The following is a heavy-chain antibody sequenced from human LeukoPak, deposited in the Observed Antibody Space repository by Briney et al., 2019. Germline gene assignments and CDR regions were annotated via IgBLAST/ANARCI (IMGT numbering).Heavy chain of an antibody. V-gene: IGHV3-7*04. J-gene: IGHJ4*02. D-gene: IGHD1-1*01. Sequence: GGSLRLSCAASGFTFSTYWMTWVRQAPGKGPEWVANIKEDGSATYYVDSVKGRLTVSRDNAKKSLYLQMNSLRAEDTAVYYCARDSPGYLAYDSWGQGTLVTVSS. CDR1: GFTFSTYW. CDR3: ARDSPGYLAYDS. CDR2: IKEDGSAT.